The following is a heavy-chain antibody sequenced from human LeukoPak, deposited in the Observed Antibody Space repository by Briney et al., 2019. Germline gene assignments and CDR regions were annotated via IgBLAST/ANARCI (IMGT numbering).Heavy chain of an antibody. J-gene: IGHJ4*02. CDR1: GFTFSDYY. CDR2: ISSSSSYT. D-gene: IGHD3-22*01. Sequence: GGSLRLSCAASGFTFSDYYMSWIRQAPGKGLEWVSYISSSSSYTNYADSVKGRFTISRDNAKNSLYLQMNSLRAEDTAVYYCAKDRYYDSSGLDYWGQGTLVTVSS. V-gene: IGHV3-11*05. CDR3: AKDRYYDSSGLDY.